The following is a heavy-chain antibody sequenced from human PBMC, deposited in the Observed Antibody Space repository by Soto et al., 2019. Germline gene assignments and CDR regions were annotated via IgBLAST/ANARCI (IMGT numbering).Heavy chain of an antibody. D-gene: IGHD4-17*01. CDR1: GYTFTGYY. J-gene: IGHJ4*02. Sequence: QVQLVQSGAEVKKPGASVKVSCKASGYTFTGYYMHWVRQAPGQGLAWMGWINPNSGGTNYAQKFQGWVTMTRDTSISTAYIELSRLRSDDTAGYYCARDRGLGDDYGDYAQDAEAYYFDYWGQGSLVTVSS. CDR2: INPNSGGT. V-gene: IGHV1-2*04. CDR3: ARDRGLGDDYGDYAQDAEAYYFDY.